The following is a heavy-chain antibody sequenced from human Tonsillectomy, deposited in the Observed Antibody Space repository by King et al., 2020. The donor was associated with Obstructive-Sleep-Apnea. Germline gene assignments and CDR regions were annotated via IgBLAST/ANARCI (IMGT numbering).Heavy chain of an antibody. V-gene: IGHV3-23*04. CDR2: ISGSGGST. D-gene: IGHD3-22*01. J-gene: IGHJ4*02. Sequence: VQLVESGGGLVQPGGSLRLSCAASGFTFSSYAMSWVRQAPGKGLEWVSAISGSGGSTYYADSVKGRFTISRDNSKNTLYLQMNSLRAEDTAVYYCAKQWGGLYYGSSGYWSGFDYWGQGTLVTVSS. CDR1: GFTFSSYA. CDR3: AKQWGGLYYGSSGYWSGFDY.